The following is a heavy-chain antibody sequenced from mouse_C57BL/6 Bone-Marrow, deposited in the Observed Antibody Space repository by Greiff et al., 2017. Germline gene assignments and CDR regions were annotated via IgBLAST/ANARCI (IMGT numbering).Heavy chain of an antibody. D-gene: IGHD2-3*01. Sequence: EVQLQQSGAELVRPGASVKLSCTASGFNIKDDYIHWVKQRPEPGLEWIGWLDPEIGDTEYASKFQGKATITSDTSSNTAYLQLSSLTSEDTAVYYCSSFDGNYFDFWGQGTPLTVAS. CDR2: LDPEIGDT. J-gene: IGHJ2*01. CDR3: SSFDGNYFDF. CDR1: GFNIKDDY. V-gene: IGHV14-4*01.